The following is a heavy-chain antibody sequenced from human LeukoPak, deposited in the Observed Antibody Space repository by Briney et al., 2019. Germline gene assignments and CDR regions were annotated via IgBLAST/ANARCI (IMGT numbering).Heavy chain of an antibody. CDR2: ISWNSDNI. Sequence: GGSLRLSCAASGFTFDDYAIHWVRQAPGKGLEWVSGISWNSDNIGYADSVKGRFTISRDNAKNSLYLQMNSLRAEDTALYYCAKGDSSDEGDYWGQGTLVTVSS. D-gene: IGHD6-19*01. V-gene: IGHV3-9*01. J-gene: IGHJ4*02. CDR1: GFTFDDYA. CDR3: AKGDSSDEGDY.